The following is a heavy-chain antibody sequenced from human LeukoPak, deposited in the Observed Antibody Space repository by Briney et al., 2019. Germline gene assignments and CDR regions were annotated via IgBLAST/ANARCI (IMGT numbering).Heavy chain of an antibody. CDR3: ARHATFLRGSHYQAFDR. J-gene: IGHJ4*02. CDR2: ISVYDDDT. Sequence: GASVKVSCKASGYTFTDYVVIWVPQAPGQGLEGMGWISVYDDDTRSSPGFQERLTMTTDTYTRSAYMQLSSLTSDATAVYYCARHATFLRGSHYQAFDRWGQGTLVTVSS. V-gene: IGHV1-18*01. CDR1: GYTFTDYV. D-gene: IGHD1-26*01.